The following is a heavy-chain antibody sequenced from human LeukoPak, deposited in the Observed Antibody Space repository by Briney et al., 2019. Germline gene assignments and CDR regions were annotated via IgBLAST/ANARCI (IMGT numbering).Heavy chain of an antibody. J-gene: IGHJ4*02. D-gene: IGHD3-3*01. CDR3: ARDRVYDFWSARTYDY. V-gene: IGHV1-18*01. CDR2: ISAYNGNT. CDR1: GYTFTSYG. Sequence: AASVKVSCKASGYTFTSYGISWVRQAPGQGLEWMGWISAYNGNTNYAQKLQGRVTMTTDTSTSTAYMELRSLRSDDTAVYYCARDRVYDFWSARTYDYWGQGTLVTVSS.